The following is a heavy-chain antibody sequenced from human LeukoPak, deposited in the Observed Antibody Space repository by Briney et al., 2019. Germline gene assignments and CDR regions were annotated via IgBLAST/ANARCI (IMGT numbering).Heavy chain of an antibody. CDR2: INHGGTT. CDR3: ARHGLNTWFDP. V-gene: IGHV4-34*01. D-gene: IGHD4/OR15-4a*01. Sequence: SETLSLTCAVYGGSLSDSFSDYYWSWVRQPPGKGLEWIGQINHGGTTNYNPSLKSRVTVSVDTSKNQFSVRLTSVTAADTAIYFCARHGLNTWFDPWGQGTLVTVSS. J-gene: IGHJ5*02. CDR1: GGSLSDSFSDYY.